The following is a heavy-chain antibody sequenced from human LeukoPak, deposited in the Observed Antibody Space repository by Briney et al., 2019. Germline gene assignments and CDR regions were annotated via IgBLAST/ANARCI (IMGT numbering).Heavy chain of an antibody. Sequence: SETLSLTCTVAGGSFSSYYWSWIRQPPGKGLEWIGYIYYSGSTYYNPSLKGRVTISVDTSKNQFSLKLTSVTAADTAVYYCARWPYCSGANCSRDYWGQGTLVTVSS. CDR2: IYYSGST. V-gene: IGHV4-59*01. CDR1: GGSFSSYY. J-gene: IGHJ4*02. CDR3: ARWPYCSGANCSRDY. D-gene: IGHD2-15*01.